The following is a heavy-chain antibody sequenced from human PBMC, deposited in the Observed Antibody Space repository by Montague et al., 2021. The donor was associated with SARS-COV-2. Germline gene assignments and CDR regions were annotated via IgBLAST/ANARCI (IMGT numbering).Heavy chain of an antibody. D-gene: IGHD1-26*01. J-gene: IGHJ4*02. CDR3: ARGSVGGYYFDY. CDR2: IWYDGSNE. CDR1: GFIFSSYG. Sequence: SLRLSCAASGFIFSSYGMHWVRQAPGKGLEWVAHIWYDGSNENYVDSVKGRFTISRDNFKNTLYLQMNSLRAEDTAIYYCARGSVGGYYFDYWGQGTLATVSS. V-gene: IGHV3-33*01.